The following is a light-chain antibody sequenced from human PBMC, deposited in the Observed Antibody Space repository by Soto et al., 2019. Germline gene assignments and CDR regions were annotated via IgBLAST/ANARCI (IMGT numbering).Light chain of an antibody. Sequence: EVVLTQSPATLSVSPGERASLSCRASQTLSRNLAWYQHQPGQAPRLLIYGASTRVTGIPARFSGSGSGTDFTLPISSLQSEDSAVYYCQHYDNWPHTFGQGTKLEIK. CDR1: QTLSRN. CDR3: QHYDNWPHT. J-gene: IGKJ2*01. CDR2: GAS. V-gene: IGKV3-15*01.